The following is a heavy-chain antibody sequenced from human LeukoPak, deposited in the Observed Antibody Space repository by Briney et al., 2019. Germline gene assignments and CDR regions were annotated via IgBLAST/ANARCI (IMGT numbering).Heavy chain of an antibody. CDR1: GGSISSSRYY. V-gene: IGHV4-39*01. CDR2: IYYSGST. Sequence: SETLSLTCTVSGGSISSSRYYWGWIRQPPGKGLEWIGSIYYSGSTYYIPSLKSRVTISVDTSKNQFSLNLSSVTAADTALYYCARHESSMGAAGILGRWGQGTLVTVSS. CDR3: ARHESSMGAAGILGR. J-gene: IGHJ1*01. D-gene: IGHD6-13*01.